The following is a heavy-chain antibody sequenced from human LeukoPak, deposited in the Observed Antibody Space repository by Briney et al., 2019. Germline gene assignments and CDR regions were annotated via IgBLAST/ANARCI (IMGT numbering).Heavy chain of an antibody. D-gene: IGHD3-22*01. Sequence: PGGSLRLSCAASGFTFSSYAMHWVRQAPGKGLEWVAVISYDGSNKSYADSVKGRFTISRDNSKNTLYLQMNSLRAEDTAVYYCARDQTPNYYDSSGYSQDAFDIWGQGTMVTVSS. CDR1: GFTFSSYA. J-gene: IGHJ3*02. V-gene: IGHV3-30*04. CDR3: ARDQTPNYYDSSGYSQDAFDI. CDR2: ISYDGSNK.